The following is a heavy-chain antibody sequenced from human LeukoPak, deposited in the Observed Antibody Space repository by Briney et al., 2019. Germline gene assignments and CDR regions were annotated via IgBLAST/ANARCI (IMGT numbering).Heavy chain of an antibody. D-gene: IGHD4-23*01. CDR2: INHSGST. CDR1: GGSFSGYY. J-gene: IGHJ6*03. CDR3: ARGVTTVVTGYYYYYYMDV. Sequence: PSETLSLTCAVYGGSFSGYYWSWIRQPPGKGLEWIGEINHSGSTNYNPSLKSRVTISVDTSKNQFSLKLGSVTAADTAVYYCARGVTTVVTGYYYYYYMDVWGKGTTVTVSS. V-gene: IGHV4-34*01.